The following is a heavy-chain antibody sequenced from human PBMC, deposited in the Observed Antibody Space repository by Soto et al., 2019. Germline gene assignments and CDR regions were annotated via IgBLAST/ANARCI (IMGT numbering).Heavy chain of an antibody. J-gene: IGHJ6*02. CDR2: VHHSWGS. D-gene: IGHD3-10*01. Sequence: QVQLQESGPGLVKPSETMSLSCTVSGGSISSYYWSWFRQSPGKRMEWIGYVHHSWGSSYNPSLQSRFAISLATSKSQFSLTVTSVTATDTAVYYCARQGFGPLHGLVDVWGQGTTVTVSS. CDR1: GGSISSYY. CDR3: ARQGFGPLHGLVDV. V-gene: IGHV4-59*08.